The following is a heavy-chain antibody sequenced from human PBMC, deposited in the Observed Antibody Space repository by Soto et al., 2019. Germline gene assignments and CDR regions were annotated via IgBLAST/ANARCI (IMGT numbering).Heavy chain of an antibody. V-gene: IGHV1-18*04. Sequence: ASVKVSCKASGYTFTTYGINWVRQAPGQGLEWMGWVSPYNGGTTYAQKVQGRVTMTTDTSTRTAYLELRSLRSADTAVYFCAREVGHMDVWGQGTTVTVSS. J-gene: IGHJ6*02. D-gene: IGHD2-2*01. CDR1: GYTFTTYG. CDR3: AREVGHMDV. CDR2: VSPYNGGT.